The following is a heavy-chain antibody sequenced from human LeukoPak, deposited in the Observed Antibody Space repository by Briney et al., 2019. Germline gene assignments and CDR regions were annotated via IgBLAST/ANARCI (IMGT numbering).Heavy chain of an antibody. J-gene: IGHJ4*02. CDR3: AKDGSWSCTD. CDR2: IAHHGNSR. V-gene: IGHV3-30*02. D-gene: IGHD2-21*01. Sequence: GGSLRLSCTTSGFTFSASAMHWVRQGPGKGLEWVAYIAHHGNSRYYVDSVKGRFTISRDNSKGVLYLQMNSLRGDDTAIYYCAKDGSWSCTDWGQGTLVTVAP. CDR1: GFTFSASA.